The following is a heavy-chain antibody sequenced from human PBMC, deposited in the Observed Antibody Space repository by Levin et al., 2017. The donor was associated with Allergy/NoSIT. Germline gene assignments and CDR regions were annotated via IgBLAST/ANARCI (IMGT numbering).Heavy chain of an antibody. Sequence: PSETLSLTCTVSGGSISSGGYYWSWIRQHPGKGLEWIGYIYYSGSTYYNPSLKSRVTISVDTSKNQFSLKLSSVTAADTAVYYCARRSITMVRGWVAPAKNWFDPWGQGTLVTVSS. V-gene: IGHV4-31*03. D-gene: IGHD3-10*01. CDR3: ARRSITMVRGWVAPAKNWFDP. CDR1: GGSISSGGYY. J-gene: IGHJ5*02. CDR2: IYYSGST.